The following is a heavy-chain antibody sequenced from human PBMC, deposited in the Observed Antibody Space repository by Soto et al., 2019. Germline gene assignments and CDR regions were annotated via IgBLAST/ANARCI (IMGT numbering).Heavy chain of an antibody. J-gene: IGHJ5*02. CDR2: IYYSGST. CDR3: ARDRHNNFSDP. V-gene: IGHV4-31*03. D-gene: IGHD6-6*01. CDR1: GASMSSGGYY. Sequence: QVQLQESGPGLVKPSQTLSLTCTVSGASMSSGGYYWTWIRQSPGKGLEWIGYIYYSGSTYYNPSLESRVPISLDTSRSQFSLTLHSVTAADTAIYYCARDRHNNFSDPWGQGTLVTVSS.